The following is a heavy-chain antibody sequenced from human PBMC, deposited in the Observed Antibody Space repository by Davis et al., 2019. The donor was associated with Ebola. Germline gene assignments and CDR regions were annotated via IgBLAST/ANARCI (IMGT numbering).Heavy chain of an antibody. V-gene: IGHV3-48*04. CDR1: GFTFSSYW. Sequence: GESLKISCAASGFTFSSYWMTWVRQAPVKGLEWVSYISGSGSTIFYADSVKGRFTISRDNAKNSLYLQMNSLRAEDTAVYYCAREGYCSGGSCYYFDYWGQGTLVTVSS. CDR2: ISGSGSTI. D-gene: IGHD2-15*01. J-gene: IGHJ4*02. CDR3: AREGYCSGGSCYYFDY.